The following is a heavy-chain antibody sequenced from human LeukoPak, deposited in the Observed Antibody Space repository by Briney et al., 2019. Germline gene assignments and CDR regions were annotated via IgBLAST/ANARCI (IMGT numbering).Heavy chain of an antibody. CDR3: AKHNRIQLWSTYFDY. J-gene: IGHJ4*02. D-gene: IGHD5-18*01. V-gene: IGHV3-23*01. Sequence: QAGGSLRLSCAASGFTFSSYAMSWVRQAPGKGLEWVSAISGSGGSTYYADSVKGRFTISRDNSKNTLYLQMNSLRAEDTAVYYCAKHNRIQLWSTYFDYWGQGTLVTVSS. CDR1: GFTFSSYA. CDR2: ISGSGGST.